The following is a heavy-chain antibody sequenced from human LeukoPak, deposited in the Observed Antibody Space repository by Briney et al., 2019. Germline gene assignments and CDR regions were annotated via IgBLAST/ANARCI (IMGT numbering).Heavy chain of an antibody. J-gene: IGHJ4*02. CDR2: IKQDGSET. CDR1: GFTFNTYW. CDR3: TTGGDS. Sequence: HSGGSLRLSCAASGFTFNTYWMSWVRQAPGKGLEWVAHIKQDGSETYYVESVKGRFTVSRDNAKNSLYLQMSSLRAEDTAVYYCTTGGDSWGQGTLLTVSS. D-gene: IGHD4-17*01. V-gene: IGHV3-7*01.